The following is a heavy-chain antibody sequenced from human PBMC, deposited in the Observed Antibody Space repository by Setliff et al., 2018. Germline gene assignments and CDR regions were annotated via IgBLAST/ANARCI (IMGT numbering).Heavy chain of an antibody. CDR1: GISITSGHY. J-gene: IGHJ3*01. V-gene: IGHV4-38-2*01. CDR3: ASPRRDDLDSPFDAFDL. D-gene: IGHD3-3*01. Sequence: SETLSLTCDVSGISITSGHYWGWIRQPPGKGLEWIATIYHRGRKYYNPSLDSRVTISLDTSKNQYSLRLHSVTAADTAVYYCASPRRDDLDSPFDAFDLWG. CDR2: IYHRGRK.